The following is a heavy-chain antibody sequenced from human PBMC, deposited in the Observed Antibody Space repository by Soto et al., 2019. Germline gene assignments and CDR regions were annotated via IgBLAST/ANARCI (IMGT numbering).Heavy chain of an antibody. Sequence: EVQLVESAGGLVKPGGSLRLSCVASGFSFNEAWMNWVRQAPGEGLEWVGRIKTSAGGGATDYAAPVQGRFTISRDDSKIALYLHMNSLITEDPAIYYCTTGSVEGIWGQGTTVTVSS. CDR3: TTGSVEGI. CDR1: GFSFNEAW. CDR2: IKTSAGGGAT. D-gene: IGHD2-15*01. J-gene: IGHJ6*02. V-gene: IGHV3-15*07.